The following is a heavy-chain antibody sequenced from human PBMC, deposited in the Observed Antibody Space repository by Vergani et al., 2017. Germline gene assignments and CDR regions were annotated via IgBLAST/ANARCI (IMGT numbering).Heavy chain of an antibody. CDR3: ASDTHSGQRADR. D-gene: IGHD6-19*01. J-gene: IGHJ5*02. CDR1: FDSIRNLY. Sequence: QVQLQESGPGLVKSSETLSLTCSVSFDSIRNLYCNWIRQPPGKGLEWIGSIHYSENTNYNPSLKTRVTISVDTSKNQFSLTVTSVTAADTAVYYCASDTHSGQRADRWGRGILVTVSS. V-gene: IGHV4-59*11. CDR2: IHYSENT.